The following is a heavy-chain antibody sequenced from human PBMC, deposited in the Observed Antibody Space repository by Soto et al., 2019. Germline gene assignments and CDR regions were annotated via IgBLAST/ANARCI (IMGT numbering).Heavy chain of an antibody. J-gene: IGHJ6*02. V-gene: IGHV4-31*03. D-gene: IGHD5-12*01. CDR2: IYYSGST. CDR3: ARFQAYDSAPFGMDV. CDR1: GGSISSGGYY. Sequence: QVQLQESGPGLVKPSQTLSLTCTVSGGSISSGGYYWSWIRQHPGKGLEWIGYIYYSGSTYYNPSLKSRVTLSVDTSKNQFSLKLSSVTAADTAVYYCARFQAYDSAPFGMDVWGQGTTVTVSS.